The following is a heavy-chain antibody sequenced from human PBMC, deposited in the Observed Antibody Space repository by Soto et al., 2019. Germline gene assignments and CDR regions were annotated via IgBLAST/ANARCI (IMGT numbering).Heavy chain of an antibody. J-gene: IGHJ5*02. CDR1: GYSFTSYW. CDR3: ARLSVVVPAPYYNWFDP. Sequence: GESLKISCKGSGYSFTSYWIGWVRQMPGKGLEWMGIIYPGDYDTRYSPSFQGQVTISADKSISTAYLQWSSLKASDTAMYYCARLSVVVPAPYYNWFDPWGQGTLVTVSS. CDR2: IYPGDYDT. D-gene: IGHD2-2*01. V-gene: IGHV5-51*01.